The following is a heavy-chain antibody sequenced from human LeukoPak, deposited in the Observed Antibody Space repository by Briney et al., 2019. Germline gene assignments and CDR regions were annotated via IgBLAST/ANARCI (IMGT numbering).Heavy chain of an antibody. CDR3: AREDEGASYYFDY. CDR1: GFTFSSYS. CDR2: ISSSSSYI. D-gene: IGHD1-26*01. Sequence: GGSLRLSCAASGFTFSSYSMNWVRQAPGKGLEWVSSISSSSSYIYYADSVKGRFTISRDNAKNSLYLQMNSLGAEDTAVYYCAREDEGASYYFDYWGQGTLVTVSS. J-gene: IGHJ4*02. V-gene: IGHV3-21*01.